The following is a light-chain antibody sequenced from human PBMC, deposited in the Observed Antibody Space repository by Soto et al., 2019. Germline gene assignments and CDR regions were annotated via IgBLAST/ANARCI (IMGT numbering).Light chain of an antibody. CDR2: EDS. Sequence: SYELTQPPSVSVAPGQTARIACGGNNIGGKSVNWYQQKPGQAPVLVVYEDSDRPSGIPERFSGSNSGNTATLTISRVEAADEADYYCQVWDSSSDHFVFGTGTKLTVL. CDR1: NIGGKS. J-gene: IGLJ1*01. V-gene: IGLV3-21*02. CDR3: QVWDSSSDHFV.